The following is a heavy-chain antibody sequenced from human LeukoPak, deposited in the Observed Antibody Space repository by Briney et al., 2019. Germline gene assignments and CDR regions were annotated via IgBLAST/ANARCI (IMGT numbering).Heavy chain of an antibody. Sequence: GGSLRLSCAASGFTLSRYWVQWVRQAPGKGLVWVSRINSDGSSTSYADSVKGRFTTSRDNAKNTLYLQMNSLRAEDAAVYYCVRVGSDSGSYYDYWGQGTLVTVSS. D-gene: IGHD1-26*01. J-gene: IGHJ4*02. CDR2: INSDGSST. CDR3: VRVGSDSGSYYDY. CDR1: GFTLSRYW. V-gene: IGHV3-74*01.